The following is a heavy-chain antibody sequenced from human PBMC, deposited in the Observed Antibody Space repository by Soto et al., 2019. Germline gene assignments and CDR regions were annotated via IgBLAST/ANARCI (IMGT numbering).Heavy chain of an antibody. CDR3: ARGGVAAAEEGAFDI. D-gene: IGHD6-13*01. J-gene: IGHJ3*02. CDR1: GYTFTSYX. CDR2: MNPNSXXT. Sequence: QVQLVQSGAEVKKPGASVKVSCKASGYTFTSYXXXXVXQATGQGLEWMGWMNPNSXXTGYAQKFQGRVTMTRNTSISTXYMXLXSXXSEDTAVYYCARGGVAAAEEGAFDIWGQGTMVTVSS. V-gene: IGHV1-8*01.